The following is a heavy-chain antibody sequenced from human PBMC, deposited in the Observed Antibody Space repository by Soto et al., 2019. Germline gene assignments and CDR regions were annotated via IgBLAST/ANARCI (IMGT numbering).Heavy chain of an antibody. J-gene: IGHJ3*02. D-gene: IGHD5-12*01. CDR3: ARSGSSGYDDDAFDI. Sequence: QLQLQESGPGLVKPSETLSLTCTVSGGSISSSSYYWGWIRQPPGKGLEWIGSIYYSGSTYYNPSLKSRVTISVDTSKNQFSLKLSSVTAADTAVYYCARSGSSGYDDDAFDIWGQGTMVTVSS. V-gene: IGHV4-39*01. CDR2: IYYSGST. CDR1: GGSISSSSYY.